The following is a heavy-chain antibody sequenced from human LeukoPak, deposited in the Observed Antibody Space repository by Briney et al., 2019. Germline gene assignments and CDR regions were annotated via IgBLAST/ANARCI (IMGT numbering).Heavy chain of an antibody. J-gene: IGHJ4*02. V-gene: IGHV3-30*02. Sequence: GGSLRLSCAASGFTFSSYGMHWVRQAPGKGLEWVAFIRYDGSNKYYADSVKGRFTISRDNSKNTLYLQMNSLRAEDTAVYYCARDRAPRTIFGVVIMFDYWGQGTLVTVSS. CDR1: GFTFSSYG. CDR2: IRYDGSNK. D-gene: IGHD3-3*01. CDR3: ARDRAPRTIFGVVIMFDY.